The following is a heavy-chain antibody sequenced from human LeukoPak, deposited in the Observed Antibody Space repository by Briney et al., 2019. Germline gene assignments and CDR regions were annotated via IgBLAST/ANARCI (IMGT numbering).Heavy chain of an antibody. Sequence: GGSLRLSCAASGFTVSRNYMSWVRQAPGKGLEWVSVIYSGGSTYYADSVKGRFTISRDNSKNTLYLQMNSLRAEDTAVYYCAKERRVHYDFWSGFSTSYYFDYWGQGTLVTVSS. J-gene: IGHJ4*02. CDR2: IYSGGST. V-gene: IGHV3-53*01. D-gene: IGHD3-3*01. CDR1: GFTVSRNY. CDR3: AKERRVHYDFWSGFSTSYYFDY.